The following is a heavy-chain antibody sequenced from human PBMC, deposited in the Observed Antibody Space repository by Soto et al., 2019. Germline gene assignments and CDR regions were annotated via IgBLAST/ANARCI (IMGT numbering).Heavy chain of an antibody. J-gene: IGHJ3*02. Sequence: GASVKVSCKASGGTFSSYTISWVRQAPGQGLKWMGRIIPILGIANYAQKFQGRVTITADKSTSTAYMELSSLRSEDTAVYYCARDYGDYTDAFDIWGQGTMVTVSS. CDR2: IIPILGIA. CDR3: ARDYGDYTDAFDI. CDR1: GGTFSSYT. V-gene: IGHV1-69*04. D-gene: IGHD4-17*01.